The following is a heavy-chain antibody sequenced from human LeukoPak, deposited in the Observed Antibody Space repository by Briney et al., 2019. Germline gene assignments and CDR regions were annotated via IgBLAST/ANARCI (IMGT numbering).Heavy chain of an antibody. CDR2: ISGSGGST. CDR1: GLTFSSYA. J-gene: IGHJ6*02. Sequence: GGSLRLSCAASGLTFSSYAMSWVRQAPGKGLEWVSTISGSGGSTYYADSVKGRFTISRDNSKNTLYLQMSSLRAEDTAVYYCAKDKAAAGSYGLVVWGQGTTVTVSS. CDR3: AKDKAAAGSYGLVV. D-gene: IGHD6-13*01. V-gene: IGHV3-23*01.